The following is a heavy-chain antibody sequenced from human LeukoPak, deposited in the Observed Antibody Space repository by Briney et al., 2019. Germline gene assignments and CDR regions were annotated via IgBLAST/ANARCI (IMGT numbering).Heavy chain of an antibody. CDR2: IIPIFGTA. Sequence: SVKVSCKASGGTFSSYAVSWVRQAPGQGLEWMGRIIPIFGTANYAQKFQGRVTITADESTSTANMELSSLRSEDTAIYYCARAIRYSNTWEYFDYWGQGTLVTVSS. V-gene: IGHV1-69*13. J-gene: IGHJ4*02. CDR3: ARAIRYSNTWEYFDY. CDR1: GGTFSSYA. D-gene: IGHD6-13*01.